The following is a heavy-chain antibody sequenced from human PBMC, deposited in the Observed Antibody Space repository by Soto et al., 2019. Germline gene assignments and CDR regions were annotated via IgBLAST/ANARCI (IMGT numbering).Heavy chain of an antibody. CDR1: GGTFSSYA. CDR2: IIPIFGTA. CDR3: ARYIVVVTAILRLSTRYFDY. V-gene: IGHV1-69*06. Sequence: QVQLVQSGAEVKKPGSSVKVSCKASGGTFSSYAISWVRQAPGQGLEWMGGIIPIFGTANYAQKFQGRVTITADKSTSTAYRELSSLRSEDTAVYYCARYIVVVTAILRLSTRYFDYWGQGTLVTVSS. D-gene: IGHD2-21*02. J-gene: IGHJ4*02.